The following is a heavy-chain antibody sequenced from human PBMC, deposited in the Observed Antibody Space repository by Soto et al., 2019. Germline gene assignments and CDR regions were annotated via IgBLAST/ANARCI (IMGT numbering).Heavy chain of an antibody. Sequence: GGSLRLSCEVSGFTLTSYGMNWVRQAPDKGLEWVSTIGRGGDTYYADSVKGRFTISRDNSKNTLFLQMNSLRAEDTALYFCAKDGTTTGIHYYAMDVWGQGTTVTVSS. V-gene: IGHV3-23*01. J-gene: IGHJ6*02. CDR2: IGRGGDT. D-gene: IGHD1-1*01. CDR1: GFTLTSYG. CDR3: AKDGTTTGIHYYAMDV.